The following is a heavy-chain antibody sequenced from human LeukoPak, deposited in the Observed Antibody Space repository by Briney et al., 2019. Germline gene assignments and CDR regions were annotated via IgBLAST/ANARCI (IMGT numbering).Heavy chain of an antibody. CDR1: GFTFSSYA. Sequence: PGGSLRLSCAASGFTFSSYAMHWVRQAPGKGLEWVAVISYDGSNKYYADSVKGRFTISRDNSKNTLYVQMNSLRAEDTAVYYCARDVDSGWYGNWSQGTLVTVSS. CDR3: ARDVDSGWYGN. CDR2: ISYDGSNK. D-gene: IGHD6-19*01. J-gene: IGHJ4*02. V-gene: IGHV3-30-3*01.